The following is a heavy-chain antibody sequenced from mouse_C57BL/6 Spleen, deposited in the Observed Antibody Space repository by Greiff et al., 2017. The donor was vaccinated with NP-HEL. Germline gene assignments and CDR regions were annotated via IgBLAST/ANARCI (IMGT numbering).Heavy chain of an antibody. CDR2: IWTGGGT. J-gene: IGHJ1*03. Sequence: VQLQQSGPGLVAPSQSLSITCTVSGFSLTSYAISWVRQPPGKGLEWLGVIWTGGGTNYNSALKSRLSISQDNSKSQVFLKMNSLQTDYTARYYCARNWGTTVVGAYWYFEVWGTGTTVTVAS. V-gene: IGHV2-9-1*01. CDR3: ARNWGTTVVGAYWYFEV. D-gene: IGHD1-1*01. CDR1: GFSLTSYA.